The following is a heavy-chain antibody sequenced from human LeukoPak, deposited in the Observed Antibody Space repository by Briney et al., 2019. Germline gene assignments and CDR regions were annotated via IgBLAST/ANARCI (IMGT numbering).Heavy chain of an antibody. D-gene: IGHD6-19*01. V-gene: IGHV3-30*14. J-gene: IGHJ5*02. CDR2: ISHDGSES. CDR1: GFTLSSHA. CDR3: ARGLGTGYSSGWSQSNWFDP. Sequence: GGSLRLSCAASGFTLSSHAMVWVRQAPGKGLEWVSFISHDGSESFHTESVKGRFTISRENSKNTLYLQMNSLRAEDTAVYYCARGLGTGYSSGWSQSNWFDPWGQGTLVTVSS.